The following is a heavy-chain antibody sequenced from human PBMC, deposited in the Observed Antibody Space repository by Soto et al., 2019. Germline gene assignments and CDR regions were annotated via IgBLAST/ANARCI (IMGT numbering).Heavy chain of an antibody. CDR3: ASGAYTYRF. V-gene: IGHV3-11*01. Sequence: QVQLVESGGDLVKPGGSLRLSCAVSGFIFNDYYMSWIRQAPGKGLEWISYISNSGNIMQYAASVKGRFTISRDNAKNSLYLQMNSLRAEDTAVYYCASGAYTYRFWGQGTLVTISS. D-gene: IGHD5-18*01. J-gene: IGHJ4*02. CDR1: GFIFNDYY. CDR2: ISNSGNIM.